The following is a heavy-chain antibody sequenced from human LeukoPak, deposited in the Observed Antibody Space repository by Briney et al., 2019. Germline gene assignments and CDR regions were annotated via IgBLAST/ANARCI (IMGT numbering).Heavy chain of an antibody. V-gene: IGHV3-30*18. Sequence: PGGSLRLSCAASGFTFSSYGMHWVRQAPGKGLEWVAVISYDGSNKYYADSVKGRFTISRDNSKNTLYLQMNSLRAEDTAVYYCAKDHGSGWYQSSDYWGQGTLVTVSS. D-gene: IGHD6-19*01. CDR2: ISYDGSNK. J-gene: IGHJ4*02. CDR1: GFTFSSYG. CDR3: AKDHGSGWYQSSDY.